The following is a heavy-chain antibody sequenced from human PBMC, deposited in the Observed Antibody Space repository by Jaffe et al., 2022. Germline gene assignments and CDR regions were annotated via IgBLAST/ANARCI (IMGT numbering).Heavy chain of an antibody. CDR2: ISSSSSYI. Sequence: EVQLVESGGGLVKPGGSLRLSCAASGFTFSSYSMNWVRQAPGKGLEWVSSISSSSSYIYYADSVKGRFTISRDNAKNSLYLQMNSLRAEDTAVYYCARAGGGYCSGGSCYAYYYYYMDVWGKGTTVTVSS. V-gene: IGHV3-21*01. CDR3: ARAGGGYCSGGSCYAYYYYYMDV. D-gene: IGHD2-15*01. J-gene: IGHJ6*03. CDR1: GFTFSSYS.